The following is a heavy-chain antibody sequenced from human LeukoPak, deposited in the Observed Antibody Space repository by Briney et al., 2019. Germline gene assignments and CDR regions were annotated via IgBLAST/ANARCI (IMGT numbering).Heavy chain of an antibody. CDR1: GFTFDDYA. CDR3: AKGGYYFSDAFDI. J-gene: IGHJ3*02. D-gene: IGHD3-22*01. CDR2: ISWNSGSI. Sequence: QPGRSLRLYCSASGFTFDDYAMHWVRQAPGKGLEWVSGISWNSGSIGYADSVKGRFTISRDNAKNSLYLQMNSLRAEDTALYYCAKGGYYFSDAFDIWGQGTMVTVSS. V-gene: IGHV3-9*01.